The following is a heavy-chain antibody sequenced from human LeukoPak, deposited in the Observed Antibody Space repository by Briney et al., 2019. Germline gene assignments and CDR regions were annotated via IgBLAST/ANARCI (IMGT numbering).Heavy chain of an antibody. Sequence: SETLSLTCTVSGGSVSSGDYYWRWIRQPPGKGLEWIVYIYYSGSTHYSPSLKSRFTILVETSKNQFSLNLSSVTAADTAVYYCAATYGSVNYYYYYYGMDVWGQGTTVTVSS. CDR1: GGSVSSGDYY. CDR3: AATYGSVNYYYYYYGMDV. V-gene: IGHV4-30-4*01. D-gene: IGHD3-10*01. CDR2: IYYSGST. J-gene: IGHJ6*02.